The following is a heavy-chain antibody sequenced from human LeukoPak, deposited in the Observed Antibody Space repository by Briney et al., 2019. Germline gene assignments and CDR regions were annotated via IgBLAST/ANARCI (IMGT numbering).Heavy chain of an antibody. CDR3: ARNGYYDTSAYYPFDY. CDR2: ISHSGTTI. V-gene: IGHV3-11*01. Sequence: GGSLRLSCAASGFSFNDYYMTWIRQAPGKGRKGVSYISHSGTTIYYADSVKGRFTISRDNAKNSLYLQMNSLRAEDTAVYYCARNGYYDTSAYYPFDYWGQGTLVTVSS. D-gene: IGHD3-22*01. J-gene: IGHJ4*02. CDR1: GFSFNDYY.